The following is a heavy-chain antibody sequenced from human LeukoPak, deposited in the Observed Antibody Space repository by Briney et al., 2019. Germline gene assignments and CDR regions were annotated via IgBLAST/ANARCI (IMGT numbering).Heavy chain of an antibody. Sequence: GGSLRLSCAASGFTFSTYAMSWVRQGPGKGLEWVSSISSSGGVTFYAGSVRGRFTISRDNSKNTLFLQMNSLRADDTAVYYCGRAAAPDYWGQGTLVTVSS. CDR2: ISSSGGVT. D-gene: IGHD6-13*01. CDR1: GFTFSTYA. V-gene: IGHV3-23*01. CDR3: GRAAAPDY. J-gene: IGHJ4*02.